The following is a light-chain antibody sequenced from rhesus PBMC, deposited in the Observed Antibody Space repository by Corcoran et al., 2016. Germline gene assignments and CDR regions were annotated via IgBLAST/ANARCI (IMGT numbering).Light chain of an antibody. V-gene: IGLV3-29*01. CDR2: KDN. CDR3: HEWDIDTGYI. CDR1: KIGNKD. Sequence: SYDVTQPHSVSVSPGQTARITCGGEKIGNKDVHWYRHKATQVPVVVIYKDNIRPSGIPERISGSNAGNTATLTISGVEAGDEADYYCHEWDIDTGYIFGAGTRLSVL. J-gene: IGLJ1*01.